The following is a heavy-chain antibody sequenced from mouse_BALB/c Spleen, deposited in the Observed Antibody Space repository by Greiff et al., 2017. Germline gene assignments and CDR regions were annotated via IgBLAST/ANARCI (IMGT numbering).Heavy chain of an antibody. CDR1: GYTFTDYW. D-gene: IGHD1-1*01. CDR3: ARSTVVHYFDY. J-gene: IGHJ2*01. V-gene: IGHV1-69*01. Sequence: QVQLQQPGAELVMPGASVKMSCKASGYTFTDYWMHWVKQRPGQGLEWIGAIDTSDSYTSYNQKFKGKATLTVDESSSTAYMQLSSLTSEDSAVYYCARSTVVHYFDYWGQGTTLTVFS. CDR2: IDTSDSYT.